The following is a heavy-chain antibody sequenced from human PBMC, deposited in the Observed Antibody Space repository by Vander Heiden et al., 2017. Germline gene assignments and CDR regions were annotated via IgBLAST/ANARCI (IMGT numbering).Heavy chain of an antibody. CDR2: IYHSGST. Sequence: VQLQASGPTLLKPSGTLSLTCAVSGGSISSTNWWNWVRQPPGKGLEWIGKIYHSGSTDYSPSLKSRVTMSMDTSKNQFSLNLTSVTAADTAVYYCARDRNYCSGGSCYAFDYWGQGTLVTVPS. CDR3: ARDRNYCSGGSCYAFDY. V-gene: IGHV4-4*02. J-gene: IGHJ4*02. CDR1: GGSISSTNW. D-gene: IGHD2-15*01.